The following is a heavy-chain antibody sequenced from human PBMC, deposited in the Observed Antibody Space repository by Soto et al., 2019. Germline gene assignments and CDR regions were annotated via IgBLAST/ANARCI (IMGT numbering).Heavy chain of an antibody. V-gene: IGHV3-7*03. Sequence: HPGGSLRLSCEVSGFTFSMYSMSWVRQSPGKGLEWVAKIPQDGVDGHYADSVKGRFTISRDNGKNSLYLQLNDLRAEDTAVYYCARDHLILPAHDLFYGSDVWGRGATVTVSS. D-gene: IGHD2-21*02. J-gene: IGHJ6*02. CDR1: GFTFSMYS. CDR3: ARDHLILPAHDLFYGSDV. CDR2: IPQDGVDG.